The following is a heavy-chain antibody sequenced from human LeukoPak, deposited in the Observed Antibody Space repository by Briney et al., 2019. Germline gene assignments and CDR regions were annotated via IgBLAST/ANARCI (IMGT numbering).Heavy chain of an antibody. CDR2: MYYSGNT. J-gene: IGHJ4*02. Sequence: SETLSLTCTVSGGSISSHYWSWIRQPPGKGLEWIGYMYYSGNTNYNPSLKSRVTISADTSKNQFSLKLKSVTAADTAVYYCARGIEAAGYLDYWGQGTLVTVSS. CDR1: GGSISSHY. CDR3: ARGIEAAGYLDY. D-gene: IGHD6-13*01. V-gene: IGHV4-59*08.